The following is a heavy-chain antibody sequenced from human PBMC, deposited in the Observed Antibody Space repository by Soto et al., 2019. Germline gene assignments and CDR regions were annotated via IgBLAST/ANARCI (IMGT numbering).Heavy chain of an antibody. J-gene: IGHJ4*02. CDR3: ARLDYYDSSGSLGGLDY. CDR1: GGSFSGYY. V-gene: IGHV4-34*01. CDR2: INHSGST. D-gene: IGHD3-22*01. Sequence: TLSLTCAVYGGSFSGYYWSWIRQPPGKGLEWIGEINHSGSTNYNPSLKSRVTISVDTSKNQFSLKLSSVTAADTAVYYCARLDYYDSSGSLGGLDYWGQGTLVTVSS.